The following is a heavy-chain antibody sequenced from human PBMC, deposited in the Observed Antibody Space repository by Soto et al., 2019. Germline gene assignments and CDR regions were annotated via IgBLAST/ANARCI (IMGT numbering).Heavy chain of an antibody. V-gene: IGHV1-69*01. J-gene: IGHJ5*02. D-gene: IGHD1-26*01. CDR2: IIPSFGTP. CDR3: ARGSSSTVGPTGWFDP. CDR1: GGSFSSYA. Sequence: QVQLVQPGDEVKKPGSSVKVSCKASGGSFSSYAFSWVRQAPGQGLEWMGGIIPSFGTPNYAQRLQGRVTISADESTTTVYMDLRRLRSEDTAVYYCARGSSSTVGPTGWFDPWGQGTLVTVSS.